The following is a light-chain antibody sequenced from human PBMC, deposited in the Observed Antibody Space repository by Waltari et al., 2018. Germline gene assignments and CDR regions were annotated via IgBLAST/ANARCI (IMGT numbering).Light chain of an antibody. CDR3: STWDHSLKGPV. CDR1: ISNIGSAT. CDR2: SDF. Sequence: QSVLTQPPSVSATPGQRVTISCSGSISNIGSATVNWYQHLPGTAPRLVMFSDFQPPAGVRERLYGSNSGTSASLALSGLQSDDEAVYFCSTWDHSLKGPVFGGGTKLTVL. J-gene: IGLJ2*01. V-gene: IGLV1-44*01.